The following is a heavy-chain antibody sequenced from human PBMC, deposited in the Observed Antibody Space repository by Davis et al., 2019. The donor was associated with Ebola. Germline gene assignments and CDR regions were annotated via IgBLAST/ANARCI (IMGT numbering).Heavy chain of an antibody. D-gene: IGHD3-22*01. CDR2: TYYRSKWFV. V-gene: IGHV6-1*01. CDR1: GDSVSSNGAA. Sequence: SQTLSLTCGISGDSVSSNGAAWSWIRQSPSRGLEWLGRTYYRSKWFVDYAVSVKSRMTINSDTSKNQFSLQLNSVTPEDTAVYYCARDPPYDQGYDYWGQGILVTVSS. J-gene: IGHJ4*02. CDR3: ARDPPYDQGYDY.